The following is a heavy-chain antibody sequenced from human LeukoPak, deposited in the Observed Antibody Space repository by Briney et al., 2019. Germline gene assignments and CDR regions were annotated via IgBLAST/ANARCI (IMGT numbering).Heavy chain of an antibody. CDR3: ARRRTVVRGVIRRSFDY. D-gene: IGHD3-10*01. J-gene: IGHJ4*02. CDR1: GVSFSGYY. CDR2: INHSGST. Sequence: SETLSLTCAVYGVSFSGYYWSWIRQPPGKGLEWIGEINHSGSTNYNPSLKSRVTISVDTSKNQFSLKLSSVTAADTAVYYCARRRTVVRGVIRRSFDYWGQGTLVAVSS. V-gene: IGHV4-34*01.